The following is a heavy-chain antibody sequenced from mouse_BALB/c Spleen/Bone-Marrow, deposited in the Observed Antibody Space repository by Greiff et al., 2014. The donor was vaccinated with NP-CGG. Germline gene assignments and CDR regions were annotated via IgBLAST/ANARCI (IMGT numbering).Heavy chain of an antibody. CDR2: ISNLECSI. Sequence: EVQLVESGGALVKPGGSGKLSCAASGFTFSDYGMPWVRQAPGKGPEWVAFISNLECSIKYKSTLPGRFTISRENAKNTLYLEMSSLRSEDTAMYYCARESARGDIDYWGQGTTVTVSS. J-gene: IGHJ4*01. D-gene: IGHD3-3*01. V-gene: IGHV5-15*02. CDR1: GFTFSDYG. CDR3: ARESARGDIDY.